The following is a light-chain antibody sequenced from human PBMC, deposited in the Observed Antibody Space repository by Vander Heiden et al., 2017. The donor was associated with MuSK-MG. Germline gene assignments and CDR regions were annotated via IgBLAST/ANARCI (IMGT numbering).Light chain of an antibody. CDR3: QSADSTGVI. Sequence: NDLTQPPSVSVSPGQTARITCSGDALPKQYVYWYHQKTGQAPALIIYKDRERPLGIPERFSGSTSGTIVTLTISGVQAEDEGDYYCQSADSTGVIFGGGTKLTVL. CDR2: KDR. J-gene: IGLJ2*01. V-gene: IGLV3-25*03. CDR1: ALPKQY.